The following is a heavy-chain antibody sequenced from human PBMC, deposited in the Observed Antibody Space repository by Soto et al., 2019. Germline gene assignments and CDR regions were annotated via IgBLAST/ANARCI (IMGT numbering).Heavy chain of an antibody. D-gene: IGHD2-15*01. CDR1: GFTFSSYA. CDR2: ISGSGGST. CDR3: AKGSPRAAQWKGEWSDP. Sequence: EVQLLESGGGLVQPGGSLRLSCAASGFTFSSYAMSWVRQAPGKGLEGVSAISGSGGSTYYAYYVQGRFTISKDNSKNTPYLQINSPRDEDTAVYYCAKGSPRAAQWKGEWSDPWRQGPLVTV. J-gene: IGHJ5*02. V-gene: IGHV3-23*01.